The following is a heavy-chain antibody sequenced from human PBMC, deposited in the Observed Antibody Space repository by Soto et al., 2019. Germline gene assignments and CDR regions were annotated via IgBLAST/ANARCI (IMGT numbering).Heavy chain of an antibody. CDR3: AREGRGKKAGYNGLVSLGY. D-gene: IGHD2-2*02. Sequence: QVQLVQSGAEVKTPGPSLKVSCKVSGSRFSNYVISWVRQAPGHGLEWLGRIIPIFNSTKYAQNFQGRVTITADKSTSTASLELSSLRSDDTAVYYCAREGRGKKAGYNGLVSLGYWGQGTLVTVSS. J-gene: IGHJ4*02. CDR1: GSRFSNYV. V-gene: IGHV1-69*06. CDR2: IIPIFNST.